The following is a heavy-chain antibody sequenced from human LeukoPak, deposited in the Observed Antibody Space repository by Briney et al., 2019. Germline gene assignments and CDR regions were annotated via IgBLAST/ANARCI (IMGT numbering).Heavy chain of an antibody. CDR2: LYTSVSS. V-gene: IGHV4-4*07. Sequence: SETLSLTCTVSGGSISSYYWSWIRQPAGKGLEWIGRLYTSVSSNYNPSLKSRVTMSVDTSKNQFSLKLSSVTAVDTAVYYCARTAHYGNYFDYWGQGTLVTVSS. J-gene: IGHJ4*02. D-gene: IGHD4-17*01. CDR3: ARTAHYGNYFDY. CDR1: GGSISSYY.